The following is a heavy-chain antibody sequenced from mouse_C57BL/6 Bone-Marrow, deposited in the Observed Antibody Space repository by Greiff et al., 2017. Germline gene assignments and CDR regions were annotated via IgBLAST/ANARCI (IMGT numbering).Heavy chain of an antibody. CDR3: ARMAIYYGYVYYARDY. V-gene: IGHV8-8*01. Sequence: QVTLKVSGPGILQPSQTLSLTCSFSGFSLSTFGMGVGWIRQPSGKGLEWLAHIWWDDDKYYNPALKSRLTISKDTSKNQVFLKIANVDTADTATYYCARMAIYYGYVYYARDYWGQGTSVTVSS. CDR2: IWWDDDK. CDR1: GFSLSTFGMG. J-gene: IGHJ4*01. D-gene: IGHD2-2*01.